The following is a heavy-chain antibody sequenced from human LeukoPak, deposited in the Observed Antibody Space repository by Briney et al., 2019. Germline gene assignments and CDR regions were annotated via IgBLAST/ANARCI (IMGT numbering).Heavy chain of an antibody. CDR2: ISAYNGNT. J-gene: IGHJ6*02. Sequence: ASVKVSCKASGYTFTSYGISWVRQAPGQGLEWMGWISAYNGNTNYAQKLQGRVTMTTDTTTSTAYMELRSLRSDDTAVYYCARDQEYYDSSGYYVYYYYCGMDVWGQGTTVTVSS. CDR1: GYTFTSYG. V-gene: IGHV1-18*01. D-gene: IGHD3-22*01. CDR3: ARDQEYYDSSGYYVYYYYCGMDV.